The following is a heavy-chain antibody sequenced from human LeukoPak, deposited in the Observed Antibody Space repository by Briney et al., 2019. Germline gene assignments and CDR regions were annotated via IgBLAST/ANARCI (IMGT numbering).Heavy chain of an antibody. J-gene: IGHJ6*02. V-gene: IGHV1-46*01. Sequence: ASVKVSCKASGYTFTSYYMHWVRQAPGQGLEWMGIINPSGGSTSYAQKVQGSVTMTRDTSTSTVYMELSSLRSEDPAVYYCARDVLYSSGWYEGDLSRDGYYYYGMDVWGQGTTVTVSS. CDR1: GYTFTSYY. CDR2: INPSGGST. D-gene: IGHD6-19*01. CDR3: ARDVLYSSGWYEGDLSRDGYYYYGMDV.